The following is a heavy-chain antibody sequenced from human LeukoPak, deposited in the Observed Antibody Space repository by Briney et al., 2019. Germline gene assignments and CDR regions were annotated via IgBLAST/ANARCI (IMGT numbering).Heavy chain of an antibody. CDR1: EFTFSSFW. D-gene: IGHD1-14*01. Sequence: SGGSLRPSCTASEFTFSSFWMSWVRQAPGKGLEWVANIKHDGSDKYYVDSVKGRFTISRDNAKNSLYLQMNSLRDEDTAVYYCASNLPHWGQGTLVTVSS. CDR2: IKHDGSDK. CDR3: ASNLPH. J-gene: IGHJ4*02. V-gene: IGHV3-7*01.